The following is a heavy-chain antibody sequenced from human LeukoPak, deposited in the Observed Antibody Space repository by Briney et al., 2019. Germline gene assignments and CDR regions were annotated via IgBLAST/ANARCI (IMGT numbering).Heavy chain of an antibody. J-gene: IGHJ4*02. CDR2: ISYDGSNK. CDR3: AKSWSSWYHSPFDY. Sequence: GRSLRLSCAASGFTFSSYGMHWVRQAPGKGLEWVAVISYDGSNKYYADSVKGRLTISRDNSKNTLYLQMNSLRAEDTAVYCCAKSWSSWYHSPFDYWGRGTLVTVSS. D-gene: IGHD6-13*01. V-gene: IGHV3-30*18. CDR1: GFTFSSYG.